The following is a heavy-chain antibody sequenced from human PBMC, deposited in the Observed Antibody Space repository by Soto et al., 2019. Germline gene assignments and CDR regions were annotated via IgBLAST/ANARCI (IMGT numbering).Heavy chain of an antibody. V-gene: IGHV3-11*01. D-gene: IGHD5-12*01. CDR1: GFTFSTYY. CDR3: ARDREYSPYGLDV. Sequence: GGSLRLSCAASGFTFSTYYMSWVRQAPGKGLEWVSYISSIGTNRYYAESVEGRFTISRDNAKKSLYLQMNSLRAEDTAVYYCARDREYSPYGLDVWGQGTTVTVSS. CDR2: ISSIGTNR. J-gene: IGHJ6*02.